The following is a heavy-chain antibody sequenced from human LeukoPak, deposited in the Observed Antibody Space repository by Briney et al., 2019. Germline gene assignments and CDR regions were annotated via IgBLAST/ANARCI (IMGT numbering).Heavy chain of an antibody. Sequence: GAPLKISCKGSGYSFTNYWIGWVRQMPGKGLGWMGIIYPGDSDTRYSPSFQGQVTISTDQSISTAYLQWRSLKASDTAMYYCARQPGYSGYDFNYWGQGTLVTVSS. J-gene: IGHJ4*02. CDR3: ARQPGYSGYDFNY. V-gene: IGHV5-51*01. D-gene: IGHD5-12*01. CDR2: IYPGDSDT. CDR1: GYSFTNYW.